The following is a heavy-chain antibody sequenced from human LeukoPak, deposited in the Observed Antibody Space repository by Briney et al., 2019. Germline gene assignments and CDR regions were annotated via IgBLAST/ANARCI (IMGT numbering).Heavy chain of an antibody. J-gene: IGHJ5*02. CDR3: AREYDYIWGSYRYPHPHWFDP. V-gene: IGHV4-38-2*02. Sequence: SETLSLTCAVSGYSISSGYYWGWIRQPPGKGLEWIGSIYHSGSTYYIPSLKSRVTISVDRSKNQFSLKLSSVTAADTAVYYCAREYDYIWGSYRYPHPHWFDPWGQGTLVTVSS. CDR2: IYHSGST. CDR1: GYSISSGYY. D-gene: IGHD3-16*02.